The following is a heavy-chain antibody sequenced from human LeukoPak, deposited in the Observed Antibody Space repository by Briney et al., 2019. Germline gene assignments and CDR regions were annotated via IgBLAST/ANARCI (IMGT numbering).Heavy chain of an antibody. CDR3: ARDNYYYGSGSYYNVDWFDP. D-gene: IGHD3-10*01. CDR2: INYSGST. J-gene: IGHJ5*02. CDR1: GGSISSYY. V-gene: IGHV4-59*01. Sequence: PSETLSLTCTVSGGSISSYYWSWIRQPPGKGLEWIGYINYSGSTDYNPSLKSRVTISVDTSKNQFSLKLTSVTAADTAVYYCARDNYYYGSGSYYNVDWFDPWGQGTLVTVSS.